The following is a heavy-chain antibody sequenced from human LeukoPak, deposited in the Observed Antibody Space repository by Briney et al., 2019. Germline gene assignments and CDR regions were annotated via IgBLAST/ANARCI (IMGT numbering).Heavy chain of an antibody. J-gene: IGHJ4*02. D-gene: IGHD6-13*01. CDR3: ARDWGIAAPYYFDY. Sequence: KPGGSLRLSCAASGFTFSSYSMNWVRQAPGKGLEWVSSISSSSNYIYYADSVKGRFTISRDNAKNSLYLQMNSLRAEDTAVYYCARDWGIAAPYYFDYWGQGTLVTVSS. V-gene: IGHV3-21*01. CDR2: ISSSSNYI. CDR1: GFTFSSYS.